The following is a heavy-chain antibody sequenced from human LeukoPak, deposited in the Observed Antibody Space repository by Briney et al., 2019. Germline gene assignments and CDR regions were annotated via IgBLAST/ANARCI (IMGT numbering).Heavy chain of an antibody. CDR3: ARGRNYYDSSGYCRYFDL. CDR2: IYYSGST. J-gene: IGHJ2*01. V-gene: IGHV4-59*01. D-gene: IGHD3-22*01. CDR1: GGSISSYY. Sequence: SETLSLTCTVSGGSISSYYWSWIRQPPGKGLEWIGYIYYSGSTNYNPSLKSRVTISVDTSKTQFSLKLSSVTAADTAVYYCARGRNYYDSSGYCRYFDLWGRGTLLTVSS.